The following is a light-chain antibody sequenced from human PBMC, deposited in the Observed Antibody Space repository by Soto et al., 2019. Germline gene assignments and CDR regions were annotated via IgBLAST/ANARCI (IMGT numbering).Light chain of an antibody. Sequence: QSALTQPPSASGSPGQSVTISCTGTSSDVGGYNYVSWYQQHPGKAPKLLIYEVTKRPSGVPDRFSGSKSGNTASLTVSGLQAEDEADYYCNSYGGSNNLVFGTGPKVTVL. CDR3: NSYGGSNNLV. V-gene: IGLV2-8*01. J-gene: IGLJ1*01. CDR1: SSDVGGYNY. CDR2: EVT.